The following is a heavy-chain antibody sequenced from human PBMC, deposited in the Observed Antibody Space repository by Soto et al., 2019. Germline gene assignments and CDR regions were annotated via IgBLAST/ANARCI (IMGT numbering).Heavy chain of an antibody. V-gene: IGHV3-33*01. Sequence: QVQLVESGGGVVQPGRSLRLSCAVSGFTFNTYVFHWVRQAPGKGLEWVSVIWSDGNNKYYADSVKGRFTISRDSSKNTLYLQINSLRVEDTAVYYCARIQLETIMALEYWGQGTLVTVSS. J-gene: IGHJ4*02. CDR2: IWSDGNNK. CDR1: GFTFNTYV. CDR3: ARIQLETIMALEY. D-gene: IGHD1-1*01.